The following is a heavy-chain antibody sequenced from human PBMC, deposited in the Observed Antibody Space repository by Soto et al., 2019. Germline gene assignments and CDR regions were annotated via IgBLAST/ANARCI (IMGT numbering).Heavy chain of an antibody. V-gene: IGHV1-69*06. Sequence: QVLLVQSGAEVKKPGSSVKVSCKASGGTFSSYAVSWVRQARGQGLEWMGGIIPMFGTPNYAQKFQGRVTRTEDKSTSTAYRELSSLQSEDTAVYYCASLPGYSSVWDYGLDVWGQGTTVTVSS. CDR2: IIPMFGTP. CDR1: GGTFSSYA. D-gene: IGHD6-19*01. J-gene: IGHJ6*02. CDR3: ASLPGYSSVWDYGLDV.